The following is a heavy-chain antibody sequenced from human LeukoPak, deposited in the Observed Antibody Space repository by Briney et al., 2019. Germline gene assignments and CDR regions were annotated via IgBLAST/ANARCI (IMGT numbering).Heavy chain of an antibody. D-gene: IGHD2-21*02. J-gene: IGHJ4*02. V-gene: IGHV4-59*08. Sequence: ETLSLTCTVSGGSISSYYWSWIRQPPGKGLEWIGYIYYSGSTNYNPSLKSRVTISVDTSKNQFSLKLSSVTAADTAVYYCARGDVVVTATFDYWGQGTLVTVSS. CDR1: GGSISSYY. CDR2: IYYSGST. CDR3: ARGDVVVTATFDY.